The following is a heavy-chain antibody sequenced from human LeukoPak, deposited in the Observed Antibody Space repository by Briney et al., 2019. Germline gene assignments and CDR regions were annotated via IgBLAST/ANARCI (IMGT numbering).Heavy chain of an antibody. CDR2: IKQDGSQK. CDR3: ARIGYSSSCTDY. Sequence: GGSLRLSCAASGFSFGSYWMTWVRQAPGKGLEWVANIKQDGSQKYYVDSVKGRFTISRDNAKNSVYLQMNSLRAGDTAVYYCARIGYSSSCTDYWGQGTLVTVSS. CDR1: GFSFGSYW. V-gene: IGHV3-7*01. D-gene: IGHD2-2*01. J-gene: IGHJ4*02.